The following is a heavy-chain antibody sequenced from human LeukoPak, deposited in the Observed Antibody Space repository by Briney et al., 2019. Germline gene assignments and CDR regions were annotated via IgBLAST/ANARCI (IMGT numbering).Heavy chain of an antibody. V-gene: IGHV3-74*03. D-gene: IGHD1-26*01. Sequence: GGSLRLSCAASGFTFSTYWMHWVRQAPVKGLVWVSRINTDGSTKTYADPVKGRFTISRDNAKNTLYLQMNSLRAEDTAVYYCIRALGSYSDYWGQGTLVTVSS. CDR2: INTDGSTK. CDR1: GFTFSTYW. CDR3: IRALGSYSDY. J-gene: IGHJ4*02.